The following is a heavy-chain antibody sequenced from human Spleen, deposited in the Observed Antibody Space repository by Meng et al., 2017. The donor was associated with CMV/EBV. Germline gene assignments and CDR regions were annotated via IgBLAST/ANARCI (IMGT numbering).Heavy chain of an antibody. J-gene: IGHJ3*02. Sequence: GESLKISCAASGFTFGNAWMSWVRQAPGKGLEWVGRIKSKTDGGTTDYAAPVKGRFTISRDDSKNTLYLQMKSLRVEDTALYYCAKDLLTVAAPDAFDIWGLGTVVTVSS. CDR2: IKSKTDGGTT. CDR3: AKDLLTVAAPDAFDI. V-gene: IGHV3-15*05. D-gene: IGHD6-19*01. CDR1: GFTFGNAW.